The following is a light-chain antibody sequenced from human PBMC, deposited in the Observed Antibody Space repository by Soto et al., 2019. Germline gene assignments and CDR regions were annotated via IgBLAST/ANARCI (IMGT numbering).Light chain of an antibody. CDR2: EVT. V-gene: IGLV2-8*01. Sequence: QSALTQPPSASGSLGQSVTISCTGTSSDVGGYNYVSWHQQHPGKAPKVMIYEVTTRPPGVPDRFSGSKSGNTASLTVSGLQAEDEADYYCSSFAGGGNPVLLGGGTQLTVL. CDR3: SSFAGGGNPVL. J-gene: IGLJ2*01. CDR1: SSDVGGYNY.